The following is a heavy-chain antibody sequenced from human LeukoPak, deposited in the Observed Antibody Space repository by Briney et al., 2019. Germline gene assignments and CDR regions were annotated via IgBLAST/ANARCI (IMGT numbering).Heavy chain of an antibody. J-gene: IGHJ4*02. CDR1: GGTFSSYA. CDR2: IIPIFGTA. Sequence: SVKASCKASGGTFSSYAISWVRQAPGQGLEWMGRIIPIFGTANYAQKFQGRVTITTDESTSTAYMELSSLRSEDTAVYYCARDLFGQAGNYERYFDYWGQGTLVTVSS. V-gene: IGHV1-69*05. D-gene: IGHD4-11*01. CDR3: ARDLFGQAGNYERYFDY.